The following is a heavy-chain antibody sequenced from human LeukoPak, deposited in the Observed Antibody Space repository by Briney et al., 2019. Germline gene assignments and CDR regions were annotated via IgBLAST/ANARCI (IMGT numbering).Heavy chain of an antibody. V-gene: IGHV4-61*02. J-gene: IGHJ4*02. CDR2: IYTSGST. CDR3: ALEGDY. Sequence: SETLSLTCTVSDVSSSSGSCYWSWIRQPAGKGLEWIGRIYTSGSTNYNPYLKSRVTISVDTSKNQYSLKLSSVTAADTAVYYCALEGDYWGQGTLVTVSS. CDR1: DVSSSSGSCY.